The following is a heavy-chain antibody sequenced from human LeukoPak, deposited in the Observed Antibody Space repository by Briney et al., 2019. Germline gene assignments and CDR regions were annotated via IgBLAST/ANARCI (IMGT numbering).Heavy chain of an antibody. CDR3: ASQILAGYYLDF. D-gene: IGHD3-9*01. CDR2: IYHTGST. V-gene: IGHV4-30-2*01. J-gene: IGHJ4*02. Sequence: SETLSLTCAVPGGSISSGTYSWTWIRQPPGRGLEWIGYIYHTGSTFYNPSLKSRVTMSVDRSKNQFSLNLSSVTAADTAVYYCASQILAGYYLDFWGQGTLVTVSS. CDR1: GGSISSGTYS.